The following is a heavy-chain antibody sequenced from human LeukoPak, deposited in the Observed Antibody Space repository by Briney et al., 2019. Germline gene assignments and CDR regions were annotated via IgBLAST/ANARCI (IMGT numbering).Heavy chain of an antibody. CDR2: VNVLGNT. CDR1: GGSISSTNW. CDR3: AREGGPFRPPDY. J-gene: IGHJ4*02. V-gene: IGHV4-4*02. D-gene: IGHD2/OR15-2a*01. Sequence: PSGTLSLTCGVSGGSISSTNWWTWVRQPPGKGLEWIGEVNVLGNTNYNPSLESRVTISIDKSENHVSLKLTSVTAADTAVYYCAREGGPFRPPDYSGQGTLVTVSS.